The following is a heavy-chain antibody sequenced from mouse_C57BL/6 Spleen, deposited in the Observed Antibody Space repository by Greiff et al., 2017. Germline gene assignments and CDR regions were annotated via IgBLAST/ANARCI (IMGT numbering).Heavy chain of an antibody. Sequence: EVQLQQSGAELVRPGASVQLSCTASGFNIQDDYMHWVKQRPEQGLEWIGWIDPENGDTEYASKFQGKATITADTFSNTAYLQLSSLTSEDTAFYYCTTGEFLIADWGLGTLVTV. CDR2: IDPENGDT. J-gene: IGHJ3*01. CDR3: TTGEFLIAD. CDR1: GFNIQDDY. V-gene: IGHV14-4*01.